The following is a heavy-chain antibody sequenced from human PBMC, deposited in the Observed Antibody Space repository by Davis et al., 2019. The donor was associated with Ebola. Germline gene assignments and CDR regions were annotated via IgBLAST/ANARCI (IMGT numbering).Heavy chain of an antibody. CDR1: GFVFRNYV. J-gene: IGHJ3*01. Sequence: GESLKISCAASGFVFRNYVMSWVRQAPGKGLEWVSTLGTSADTYYADSVKGRFTISRDNSKNTLHLQMNSLRVEDTAIYYCAKDTSHIWFDVWGQGTMVTVSS. CDR3: AKDTSHIWFDV. D-gene: IGHD1-26*01. CDR2: LGTSADT. V-gene: IGHV3-23*01.